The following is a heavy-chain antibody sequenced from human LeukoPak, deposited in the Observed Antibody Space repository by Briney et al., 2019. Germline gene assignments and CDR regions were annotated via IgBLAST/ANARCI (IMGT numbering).Heavy chain of an antibody. D-gene: IGHD1-26*01. CDR1: GFTFSSYA. CDR3: ARSSRVGVGAIAPSDY. V-gene: IGHV3-23*01. Sequence: GGSLGLSCVASGFTFSSYAMTWVRQAPGKGLECVSAIGGSDSNTYYADSVAGRFTISRDNSKNTLFLQLNSLRAEDTAVYYCARSSRVGVGAIAPSDYWGQGTLVTVSS. J-gene: IGHJ4*02. CDR2: IGGSDSNT.